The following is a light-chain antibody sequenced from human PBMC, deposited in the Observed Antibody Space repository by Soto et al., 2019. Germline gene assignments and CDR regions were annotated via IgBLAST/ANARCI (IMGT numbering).Light chain of an antibody. J-gene: IGKJ1*01. CDR3: QQYKTWPT. CDR1: QSVASN. Sequence: EIVMTQSPATLSVSPGERATLSCRASQSVASNLAWYQHQPGQAPSLLIYGASTRATGIPDRFSGSGSGTEFTLTIISLQSADFSFYYYQQYKTWPTFGQGTKVEIK. CDR2: GAS. V-gene: IGKV3-15*01.